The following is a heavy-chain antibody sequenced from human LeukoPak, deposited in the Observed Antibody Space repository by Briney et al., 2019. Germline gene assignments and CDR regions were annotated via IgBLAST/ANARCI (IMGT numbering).Heavy chain of an antibody. V-gene: IGHV4-59*01. CDR2: IYYSGTT. J-gene: IGHJ4*02. D-gene: IGHD6-19*01. Sequence: SETLSLTCTVSGGSIRNYSWCWIRQRPGKGLAGICYIYYSGTTNYNPSLKSRVTISIDTSKNQFSLKLSSVTAADTAVYYCARCFGSGCPNGVFDYWGQGTLVTVSS. CDR1: GGSIRNYS. CDR3: ARCFGSGCPNGVFDY.